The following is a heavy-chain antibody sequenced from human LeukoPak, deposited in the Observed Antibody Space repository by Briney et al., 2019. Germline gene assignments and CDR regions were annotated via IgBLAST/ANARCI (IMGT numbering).Heavy chain of an antibody. D-gene: IGHD6-13*01. CDR2: IYYSGST. Sequence: SETLSLTCTVSGGSISSYYWSWIRQPPGKGLEWIGYIYYSGSTNYNPSLKSRVTISVDTSKNQFSLKLSSVTAADTAVYYCARESYSSSWYGPRYGMDVWGQGTTVTVSS. CDR1: GGSISSYY. CDR3: ARESYSSSWYGPRYGMDV. J-gene: IGHJ6*02. V-gene: IGHV4-59*01.